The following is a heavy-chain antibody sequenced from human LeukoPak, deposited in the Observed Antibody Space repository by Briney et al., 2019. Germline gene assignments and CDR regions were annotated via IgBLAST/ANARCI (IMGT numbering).Heavy chain of an antibody. CDR2: IIPIFGTA. CDR1: GGTFSSYA. Sequence: SVKVSCKASGGTFSSYAISWVRQARGQGLEWMGRIIPIFGTANYAQKFQGRVTITTDESTSTAYMELSSLRSEDTAVYYCARDLYSRSYHNYFDYWGQGTLVTVSS. CDR3: ARDLYSRSYHNYFDY. D-gene: IGHD1-26*01. J-gene: IGHJ4*02. V-gene: IGHV1-69*05.